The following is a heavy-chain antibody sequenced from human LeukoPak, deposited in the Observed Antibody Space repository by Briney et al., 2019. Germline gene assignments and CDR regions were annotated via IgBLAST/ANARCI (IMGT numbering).Heavy chain of an antibody. V-gene: IGHV3-30*18. Sequence: GSLRLSCTASGFIFSSFGMHWVRQAPGKGLEWVAVISNDGGNIYHADSVKGRFTISRDNSRNTLYLQMNSLRAEDTAVYYCAKDVLLWFGESKDYWGQGTLVTVSS. CDR3: AKDVLLWFGESKDY. J-gene: IGHJ4*02. D-gene: IGHD3-10*01. CDR2: ISNDGGNI. CDR1: GFIFSSFG.